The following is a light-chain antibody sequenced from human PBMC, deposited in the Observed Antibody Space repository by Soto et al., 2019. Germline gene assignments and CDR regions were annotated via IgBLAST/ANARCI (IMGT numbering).Light chain of an antibody. CDR2: EVS. Sequence: QSALTQPASVSGSPGQSITISCTGTSSDVGGYNYVSWYRQHPGKAPQLMIYEVSNRPSGFSNRFSGSKSGNTASLTISGLQAEDEADYYCSSYTSSSTLYVFGTGTKLTVL. CDR1: SSDVGGYNY. V-gene: IGLV2-14*01. CDR3: SSYTSSSTLYV. J-gene: IGLJ1*01.